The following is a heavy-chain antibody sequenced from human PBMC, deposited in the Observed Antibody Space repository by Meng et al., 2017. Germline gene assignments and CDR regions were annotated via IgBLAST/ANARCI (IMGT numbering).Heavy chain of an antibody. CDR2: TYYRSKWYN. CDR1: GDSVSSNSAA. D-gene: IGHD3-22*01. Sequence: SQTLSLTCVISGDSVSSNSAAWNWIRQSPSRGLEWLGRTYYRSKWYNDYAESVKSRITINPDTSKNQFSLQLNSVTPEDTAVYYCARGGNYYDSSGYYYGGHFDYWGQGTLVTVSS. CDR3: ARGGNYYDSSGYYYGGHFDY. V-gene: IGHV6-1*01. J-gene: IGHJ4*02.